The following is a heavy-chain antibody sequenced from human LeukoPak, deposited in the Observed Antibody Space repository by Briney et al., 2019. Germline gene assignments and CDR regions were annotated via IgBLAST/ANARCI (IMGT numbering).Heavy chain of an antibody. V-gene: IGHV3-30*18. CDR2: ISYDGSDE. J-gene: IGHJ5*02. CDR1: EFTFSNYA. D-gene: IGHD3-10*01. CDR3: AKDYSKTSYYGSGTYYRPNWFDP. Sequence: GRSLRLSCAASEFTFSNYAMHWVRQAPGKGLEWVALISYDGSDEYYADSVKGRFTISRDNSKNTLYLQMNSLRAEDTAVYYCAKDYSKTSYYGSGTYYRPNWFDPWGQGTLVTVSS.